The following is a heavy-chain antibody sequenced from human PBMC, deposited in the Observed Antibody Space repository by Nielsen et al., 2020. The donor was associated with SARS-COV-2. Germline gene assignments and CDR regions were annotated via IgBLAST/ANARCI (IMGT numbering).Heavy chain of an antibody. Sequence: WIRQPPGKGLEWIGYIYYSGSTNYNPSLKSRVTISVDTSKNQFSLKLSSVTAADTAVYYCAASYYGSGSQYYYYYGMDVWGQGTTVTVSS. J-gene: IGHJ6*02. V-gene: IGHV4-59*01. D-gene: IGHD3-10*01. CDR2: IYYSGST. CDR3: AASYYGSGSQYYYYYGMDV.